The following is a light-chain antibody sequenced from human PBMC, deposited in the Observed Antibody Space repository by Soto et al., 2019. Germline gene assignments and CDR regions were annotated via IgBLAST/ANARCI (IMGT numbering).Light chain of an antibody. Sequence: DIVMTQSPDSLAVSLGERATINCKSSQTVFDSSNNKDFLTWYQQKPGQPPKLLIYWASTREFGVPDRFSGRGSGTDFTLTSSSLQAEDVAVYYCQQYYSTPRTFGHGTKVEIK. J-gene: IGKJ1*01. CDR1: QTVFDSSNNKDF. V-gene: IGKV4-1*01. CDR3: QQYYSTPRT. CDR2: WAS.